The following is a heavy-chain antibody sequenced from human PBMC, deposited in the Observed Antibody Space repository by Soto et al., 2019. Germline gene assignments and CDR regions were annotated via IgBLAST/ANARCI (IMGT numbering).Heavy chain of an antibody. V-gene: IGHV4-59*01. J-gene: IGHJ4*02. CDR2: IYYSGST. Sequence: SETLSLTCTVSGGSISSYYWSWIRQPPGKGLEWIGYIYYSGSTNYNPSLKSRVTISVDTSKNQFSLKLSSVTAADTAVYYCARASDFWSGYYNFDYWGQGTLVTVSS. CDR1: GGSISSYY. D-gene: IGHD3-3*01. CDR3: ARASDFWSGYYNFDY.